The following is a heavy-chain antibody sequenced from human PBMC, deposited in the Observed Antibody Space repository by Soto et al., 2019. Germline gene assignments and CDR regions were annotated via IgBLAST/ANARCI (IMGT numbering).Heavy chain of an antibody. CDR1: GLTLTDYF. CDR3: VRVLYSGRFAY. CDR2: INPNSCDT. D-gene: IGHD1-26*01. J-gene: IGHJ4*02. Sequence: GASVKVSCKASGLTLTDYFFHWVRQAPGQGLEWMGWINPNSCDTNYAEKFQGRVTTTRDTSIRTASMELSRLTSDDTAVYSCVRVLYSGRFAYCGKGTPATASP. V-gene: IGHV1-2*02.